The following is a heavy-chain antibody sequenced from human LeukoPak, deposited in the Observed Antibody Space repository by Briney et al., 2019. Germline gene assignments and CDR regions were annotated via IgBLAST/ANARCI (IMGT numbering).Heavy chain of an antibody. CDR2: ISYDGSNR. Sequence: PGRSLRLSCAASGFTFSTYAMHWVRQAPGKGLYWVALISYDGSNRYYADSVKGRFTISRDNSKNTLYLQMNSLRAEDTAVYYCARSGDYVFALDIWGQGTMVTVSS. J-gene: IGHJ3*02. CDR1: GFTFSTYA. D-gene: IGHD4-17*01. V-gene: IGHV3-30*14. CDR3: ARSGDYVFALDI.